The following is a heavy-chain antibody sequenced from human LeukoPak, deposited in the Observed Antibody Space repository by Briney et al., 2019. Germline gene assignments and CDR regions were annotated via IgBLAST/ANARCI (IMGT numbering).Heavy chain of an antibody. V-gene: IGHV4-59*01. Sequence: PSETLSLTCTVSGDSISSYYWSWIRQPPGKGLEWIGYIYYSGSTNYNPSLKSRVTMSVDTSKNQFSLRLSSVTAADTAVYYCAMSIPAAGVFDYWGQGTLVTVSS. CDR2: IYYSGST. D-gene: IGHD6-13*01. CDR3: AMSIPAAGVFDY. CDR1: GDSISSYY. J-gene: IGHJ4*02.